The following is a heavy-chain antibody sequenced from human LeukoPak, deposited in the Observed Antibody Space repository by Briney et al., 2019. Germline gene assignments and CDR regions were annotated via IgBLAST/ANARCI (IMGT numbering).Heavy chain of an antibody. V-gene: IGHV4-30-2*01. CDR2: IYHSGST. CDR1: GASISSGGYS. CDR3: ARYRLNDSSGYYYAYFDY. J-gene: IGHJ4*02. D-gene: IGHD3-22*01. Sequence: SETLSLTCAVSGASISSGGYSWSWLRQPPGKGLEWIGYIYHSGSTYYNPSLKSRVTISVDRSKNQFSLKLSSVTAADTDVYYCARYRLNDSSGYYYAYFDYWGQGTLVTVSS.